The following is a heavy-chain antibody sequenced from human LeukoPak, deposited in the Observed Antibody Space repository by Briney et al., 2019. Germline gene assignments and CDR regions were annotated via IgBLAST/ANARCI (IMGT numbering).Heavy chain of an antibody. J-gene: IGHJ4*02. CDR1: GGSFSGYY. Sequence: SETLSLTCAVYGGSFSGYYWSWIRQPPGKGLEWIGEINHSGSTNYNPSLKSRVTISVDTSKNQFSLKLSSVTAADTAVYYCARGRKQWLGGYYFDYWSQGTLVTVSS. D-gene: IGHD6-19*01. CDR2: INHSGST. V-gene: IGHV4-34*01. CDR3: ARGRKQWLGGYYFDY.